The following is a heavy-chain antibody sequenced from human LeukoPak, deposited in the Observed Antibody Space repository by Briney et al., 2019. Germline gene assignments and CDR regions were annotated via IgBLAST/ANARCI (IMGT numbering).Heavy chain of an antibody. J-gene: IGHJ4*02. Sequence: SQTLSLTCTVSGGSISSGGYYWSWIRQPPGKGLEWIGRIYTSGSTNYNPSLKSRVTMSVDTSKNQFSLKLSSVTAADTAVYYCARDWPPYDFWSGYSGGYYFDYWGQGTLVTVSS. D-gene: IGHD3-3*01. CDR3: ARDWPPYDFWSGYSGGYYFDY. V-gene: IGHV4-61*02. CDR1: GGSISSGGYY. CDR2: IYTSGST.